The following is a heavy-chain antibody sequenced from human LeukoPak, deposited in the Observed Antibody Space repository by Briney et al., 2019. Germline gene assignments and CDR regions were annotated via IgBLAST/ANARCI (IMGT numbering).Heavy chain of an antibody. D-gene: IGHD3-22*01. CDR3: ARPGDYYDSSGYYY. Sequence: GAAGKVSCKASGYTFTSYGISWVRQAPGQGLEWMGWISAYNGNTNYAQKLQGRVTMTTDTSTSTAYMELRSLRSDDTAVYYCARPGDYYDSSGYYYWGQGTLVTVSS. CDR2: ISAYNGNT. J-gene: IGHJ4*02. CDR1: GYTFTSYG. V-gene: IGHV1-18*01.